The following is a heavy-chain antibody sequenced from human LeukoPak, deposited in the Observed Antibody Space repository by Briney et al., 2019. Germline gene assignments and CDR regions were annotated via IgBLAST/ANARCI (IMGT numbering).Heavy chain of an antibody. CDR1: GFTFSSYA. CDR2: ISGSGGST. J-gene: IGHJ4*02. Sequence: PGGSLRLSCAASGFTFSSYAMSWVRQAPGKGLEWVSAISGSGGSTYYADSVKGRFTISRDNAKNSLYLQMSSLRAEDTAVYYCARVHPVDTALYWGQGTLVTVSS. V-gene: IGHV3-23*01. D-gene: IGHD5-18*01. CDR3: ARVHPVDTALY.